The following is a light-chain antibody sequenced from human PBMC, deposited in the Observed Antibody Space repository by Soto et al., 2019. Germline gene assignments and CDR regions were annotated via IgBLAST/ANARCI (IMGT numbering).Light chain of an antibody. CDR2: EVS. CDR1: SSDVGAFNY. V-gene: IGLV2-8*01. CDR3: SSYAGRDNYV. J-gene: IGLJ1*01. Sequence: QSALTQPPSASGSPGQSVTISCTGTSSDVGAFNYVSWYQQHPGKAPKLMIYEVSKRPSGVPDRFSGSKSGNTASLTVSGLQAEDEADYYCSSYAGRDNYVFGTGTKLTVL.